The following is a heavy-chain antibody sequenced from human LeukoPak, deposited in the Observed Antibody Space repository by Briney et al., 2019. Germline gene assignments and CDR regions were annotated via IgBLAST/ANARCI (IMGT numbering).Heavy chain of an antibody. D-gene: IGHD3-10*01. CDR1: GFTFSSYG. Sequence: GGSLRLSCAASGFTFSSYGMHWVRQAPGKGLEWVAFIRYDGSNKYYADSVKGRFTISRDNSKNTPYLQMNSLRAEDTAVYYCAKDPEGLLWFGEPQSYMDVWGKGTTVTVSS. V-gene: IGHV3-30*02. J-gene: IGHJ6*03. CDR3: AKDPEGLLWFGEPQSYMDV. CDR2: IRYDGSNK.